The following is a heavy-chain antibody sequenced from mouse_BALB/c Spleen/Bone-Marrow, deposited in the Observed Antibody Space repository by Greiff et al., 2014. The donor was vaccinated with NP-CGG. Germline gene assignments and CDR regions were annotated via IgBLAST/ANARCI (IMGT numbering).Heavy chain of an antibody. CDR3: NARGDYDFDYFDY. V-gene: IGHV14-4*02. CDR1: GFNIKDYY. J-gene: IGHJ2*01. CDR2: IDPESGDT. D-gene: IGHD2-4*01. Sequence: EVQLQQSGAELVRSGASVKLSCTASGFNIKDYYMHWVKQRPEQGLEWIGWIDPESGDTEYAPKFQGKATMTADTSSNTAYLQLSSLTSEDTAAYYCNARGDYDFDYFDYWGQGTTLTVSS.